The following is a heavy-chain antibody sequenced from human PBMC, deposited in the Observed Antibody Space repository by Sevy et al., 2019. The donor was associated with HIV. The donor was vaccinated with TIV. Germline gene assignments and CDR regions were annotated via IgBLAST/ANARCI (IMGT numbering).Heavy chain of an antibody. Sequence: ASVKVSCKASGGTFSSYAISWVRQAPGQGLEWMGGIIPIFGTANYAQKFQGRVTITADESTSTAYMELSSLGSEDTAVCYWARDIHGGSEDPNYYYGMDVWGQGTTVTVSS. CDR1: GGTFSSYA. D-gene: IGHD2-15*01. J-gene: IGHJ6*02. V-gene: IGHV1-69*13. CDR3: ARDIHGGSEDPNYYYGMDV. CDR2: IIPIFGTA.